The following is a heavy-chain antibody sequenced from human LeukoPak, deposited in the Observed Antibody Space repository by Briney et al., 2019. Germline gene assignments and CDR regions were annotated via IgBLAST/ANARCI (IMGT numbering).Heavy chain of an antibody. D-gene: IGHD3-10*01. J-gene: IGHJ4*02. CDR1: GGSISSHY. Sequence: PSETLSLTCTVSGGSISSHYWSWIRQPAGEGLEWIGRIYTSGSTNDNPSLKSRVTMSVDTSKNQFSLKLSSVTAADTAVYYCARDSGTMILDYWGQGTLVTVSS. V-gene: IGHV4-4*07. CDR3: ARDSGTMILDY. CDR2: IYTSGST.